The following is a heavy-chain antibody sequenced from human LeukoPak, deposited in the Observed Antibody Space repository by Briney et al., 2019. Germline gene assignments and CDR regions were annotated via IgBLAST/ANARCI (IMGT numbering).Heavy chain of an antibody. CDR2: INPKSGGT. J-gene: IGHJ6*02. Sequence: ASVKVSCKASGYTFTGYYMHWVRQAPGQGLEWMGWINPKSGGTNYVQKFQGRVIMTRDTSISTAYMDLIRLRSDDTAVYYCARDSDGMDVWGQGTTVTVSS. CDR3: ARDSDGMDV. CDR1: GYTFTGYY. V-gene: IGHV1-2*02.